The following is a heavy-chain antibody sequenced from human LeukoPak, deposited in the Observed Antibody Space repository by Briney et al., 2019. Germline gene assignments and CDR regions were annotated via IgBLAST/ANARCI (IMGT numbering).Heavy chain of an antibody. J-gene: IGHJ6*03. V-gene: IGHV4-59*01. CDR2: IYYSESS. CDR1: YGSISSYY. D-gene: IGHD4-23*01. CDR3: ARTNYGGNSIYYYYMDV. Sequence: SETLSLTCTASYGSISSYYWSWIRQPPGKGLEGIGNIYYSESSNYDPSLKTRVTISADTSKNQFSLKLSSVTAADTAVYFCARTNYGGNSIYYYYMDVWGKGTTVTVSS.